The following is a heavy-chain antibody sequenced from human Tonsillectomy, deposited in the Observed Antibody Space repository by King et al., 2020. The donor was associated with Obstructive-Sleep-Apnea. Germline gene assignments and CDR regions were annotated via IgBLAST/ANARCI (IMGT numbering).Heavy chain of an antibody. Sequence: QLVQSGGGLVQPGGSRRLSCAASGFTFSRSAMSWVRQAQGKGLELVSAISNCGDSTYYADSVKGRFTISRDNSKNTVYLLLNSLRAEDSAVYYCAKEHPGTYYNTDAFDIWGQGTMVTVSS. CDR2: ISNCGDST. J-gene: IGHJ3*02. D-gene: IGHD3-10*01. CDR1: GFTFSRSA. CDR3: AKEHPGTYYNTDAFDI. V-gene: IGHV3-23*04.